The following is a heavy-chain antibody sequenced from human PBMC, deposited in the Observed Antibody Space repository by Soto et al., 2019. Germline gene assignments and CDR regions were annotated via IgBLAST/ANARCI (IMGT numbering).Heavy chain of an antibody. V-gene: IGHV3-21*01. J-gene: IGHJ3*02. Sequence: GGSLRLSCAASGFTFSSYSMNWVSQAPGKGLEWVSSISSSSSYIYYADSVKGRFTISRDNAKNSLYLQMNSLRAEDTAVYYCARVALWFGELLGPGAFDIWGQGTMVTVSS. CDR3: ARVALWFGELLGPGAFDI. D-gene: IGHD3-10*01. CDR2: ISSSSSYI. CDR1: GFTFSSYS.